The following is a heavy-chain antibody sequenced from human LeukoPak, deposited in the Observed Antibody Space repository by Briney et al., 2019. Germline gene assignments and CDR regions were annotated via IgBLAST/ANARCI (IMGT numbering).Heavy chain of an antibody. Sequence: ASVKVSCKASGYTFTSYYLHWVRQAPGQGLEWMGIINPSGGSTSYAQKFQGRVTMTRDTSTSTVYMELSSLRSEDTAVYYCARDGHHNRDGYNYLLYWGQGTLVTVSS. V-gene: IGHV1-46*01. CDR1: GYTFTSYY. J-gene: IGHJ4*02. CDR3: ARDGHHNRDGYNYLLY. D-gene: IGHD5-24*01. CDR2: INPSGGST.